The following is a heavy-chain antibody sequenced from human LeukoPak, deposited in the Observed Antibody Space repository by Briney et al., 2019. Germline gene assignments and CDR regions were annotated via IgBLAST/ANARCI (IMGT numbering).Heavy chain of an antibody. D-gene: IGHD4-23*01. V-gene: IGHV1-46*01. J-gene: IGHJ3*02. CDR3: ARVGDYGGDASEAFEI. CDR1: GYAFTSYY. Sequence: ASVKVCCKASGYAFTSYYMHWLRQAPGQGLEWMGIINPSRGSTSYAQKFQGRVTMTRDTSTTTVYMELSSLRAEDTAVYYCARVGDYGGDASEAFEIWGPGTMVTVSS. CDR2: INPSRGST.